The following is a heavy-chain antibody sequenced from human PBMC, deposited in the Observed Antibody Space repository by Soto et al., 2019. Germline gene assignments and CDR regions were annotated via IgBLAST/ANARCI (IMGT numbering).Heavy chain of an antibody. CDR1: GFSFSSYS. V-gene: IGHV3-21*01. CDR3: ARGYTGYCSGGTCYWFDP. D-gene: IGHD2-15*01. J-gene: IGHJ5*02. CDR2: IRSSASHI. Sequence: EVQLVESGGGLVKPGGSLRLSCAASGFSFSSYSMNWVRQAPGRGLGGVSSIRSSASHINYADSVKGRFTISRDNAKKSLYLQMNSLRAEDTAVYYCARGYTGYCSGGTCYWFDPWGQGTLVTVSS.